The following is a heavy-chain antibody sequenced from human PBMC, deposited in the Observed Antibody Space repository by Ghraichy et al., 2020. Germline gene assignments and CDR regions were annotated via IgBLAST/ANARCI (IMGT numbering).Heavy chain of an antibody. CDR1: GGSFSGYY. V-gene: IGHV4-34*01. D-gene: IGHD3-22*01. J-gene: IGHJ4*02. CDR2: INHSGST. Sequence: SETLSLTCAVYGGSFSGYYWSWIRQPPGKGLEWIGEINHSGSTNYNPSLKSRVTISVDTSTNQFSLKLSSVTAADTAVYYCARGRNYYDSSGLADYWGQGTLVTVSS. CDR3: ARGRNYYDSSGLADY.